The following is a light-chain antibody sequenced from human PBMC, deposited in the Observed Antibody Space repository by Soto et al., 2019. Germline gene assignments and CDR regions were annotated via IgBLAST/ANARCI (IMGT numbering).Light chain of an antibody. V-gene: IGKV3-20*01. Sequence: EIVLTQSPGTLSLSPGERATLSCRASHTISSSYLAWYQQKPGQAPRLLMYGISRRASGIPDRFSGSGSGTDFTLTITRLEPEDFAVYYCQQYNNWPPRTFGQGTKVDIK. J-gene: IGKJ1*01. CDR1: HTISSSY. CDR2: GIS. CDR3: QQYNNWPPRT.